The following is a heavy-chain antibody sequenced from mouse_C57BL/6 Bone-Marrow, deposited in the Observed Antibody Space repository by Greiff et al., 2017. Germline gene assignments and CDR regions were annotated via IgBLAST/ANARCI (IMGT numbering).Heavy chain of an antibody. CDR3: ANIYYDGYYAMDY. CDR2: IYPGSGST. V-gene: IGHV1-55*01. D-gene: IGHD2-4*01. J-gene: IGHJ4*01. Sequence: QVQLKESGAELVKPGASVKMSCKASGYTFTSYWITWVKQRPGQGLEWIGDIYPGSGSTNYNEKFKSKATLTVDTSSSTAYMQLSSLTSEDSAVYYCANIYYDGYYAMDYWGQGTSVTVSS. CDR1: GYTFTSYW.